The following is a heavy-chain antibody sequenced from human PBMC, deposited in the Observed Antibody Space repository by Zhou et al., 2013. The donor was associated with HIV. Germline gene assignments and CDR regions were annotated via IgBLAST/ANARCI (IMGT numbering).Heavy chain of an antibody. CDR2: IYTSGST. V-gene: IGHV4-61*09. J-gene: IGHJ6*03. CDR1: GGSISSGSYY. CDR3: AKLVAARDYYFYIDV. Sequence: QVQLQESGPGLVKPSQTLSLTCTVSGGSISSGSYYWSWIRQPAGKGLEWIGHIYTSGSTNYNPSVKSRVTISVDTSKNQFSLKLSSVTAADTAVYYCAKLVAARDYYFYIDVWGKGTDGHRLL. D-gene: IGHD6-13*01.